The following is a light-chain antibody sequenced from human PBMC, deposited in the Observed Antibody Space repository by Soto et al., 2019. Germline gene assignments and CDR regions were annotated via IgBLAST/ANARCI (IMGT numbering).Light chain of an antibody. CDR3: QQRSNWPLIT. Sequence: EILMTQSPATLSVSPGERATLSCRASQSVSSTLAWYQQKPGQAPRLLIYDASNRATGIPARFSGSGSGTDFTLTISSLEPEDFAVYYCQQRSNWPLITFGQGTRLEIK. CDR1: QSVSST. J-gene: IGKJ5*01. CDR2: DAS. V-gene: IGKV3-11*01.